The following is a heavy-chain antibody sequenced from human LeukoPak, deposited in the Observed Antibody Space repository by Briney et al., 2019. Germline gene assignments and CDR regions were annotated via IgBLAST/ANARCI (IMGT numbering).Heavy chain of an antibody. J-gene: IGHJ4*02. CDR3: ARHVRYCSSTSCYGNFDY. CDR2: IYPGDSDT. CDR1: GYSFTSYW. V-gene: IGHV5-51*01. D-gene: IGHD2-2*01. Sequence: GESLKISCKGSGYSFTSYWIGWVRQMPGKGLEWMGIIYPGDSDTRYSPSFQGQVTTSADKSISTAYLQWSSLKASDTAMYYCARHVRYCSSTSCYGNFDYWGQGTLVTVSS.